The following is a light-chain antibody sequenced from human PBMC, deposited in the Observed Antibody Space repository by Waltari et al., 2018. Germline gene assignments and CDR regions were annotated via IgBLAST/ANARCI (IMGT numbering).Light chain of an antibody. Sequence: DIKMTQSPSSLSASVGDTVTITCRASQSVSRYLNWYQQRPGEAPKLLIYLASNLEGGVPSRFSGSGSGTDFTLTINRLQPEDFATYYCQQSDGIPFTFGLGTKLEDK. CDR3: QQSDGIPFT. V-gene: IGKV1-39*01. CDR2: LAS. J-gene: IGKJ2*01. CDR1: QSVSRY.